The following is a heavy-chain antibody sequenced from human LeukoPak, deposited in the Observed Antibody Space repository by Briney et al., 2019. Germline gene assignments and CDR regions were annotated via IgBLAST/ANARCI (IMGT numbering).Heavy chain of an antibody. D-gene: IGHD1/OR15-1a*01. CDR2: LSGSGGST. CDR1: GFTFSGYA. Sequence: GGSLRLSCAASGFTFSGYAMSWVRQAPGEGLEWVSLLSGSGGSTYYADSVKGRFTISRDNSKNTLYLQMNSLRAEDTAVYYCAKAWLEQGGMFDYWGQGTPVTVSS. CDR3: AKAWLEQGGMFDY. J-gene: IGHJ4*02. V-gene: IGHV3-23*01.